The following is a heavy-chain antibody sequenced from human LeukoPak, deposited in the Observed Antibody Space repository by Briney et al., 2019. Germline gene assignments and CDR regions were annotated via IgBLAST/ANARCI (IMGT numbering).Heavy chain of an antibody. CDR2: IKQDGSEK. Sequence: GGSLRLSCAASGFTFSSYWMSWVRQAPGKGLEWVANIKQDGSEKYYVDSVKGRFTISRDNAKNSLYLQMNSLRAEDTAVYCCAREGNWNWDYFDYWGQGTLVTVSS. CDR1: GFTFSSYW. V-gene: IGHV3-7*01. J-gene: IGHJ4*02. CDR3: AREGNWNWDYFDY. D-gene: IGHD1-7*01.